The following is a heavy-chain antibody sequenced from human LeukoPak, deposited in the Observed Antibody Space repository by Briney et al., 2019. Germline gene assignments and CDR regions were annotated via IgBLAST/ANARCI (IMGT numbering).Heavy chain of an antibody. J-gene: IGHJ4*02. CDR1: GFIFSTYG. CDR2: LRSDGTDH. Sequence: GGPLRLSCAASGFIFSTYGMHWVRQAPGKGLEWVAFLRSDGTDHHYADSVQGRFTISRDNSKSTLFLQMNSLRAEDTAVYYCGKHDSSSYYWGQGTLVTVSS. CDR3: GKHDSSSYY. D-gene: IGHD3-22*01. V-gene: IGHV3-30*02.